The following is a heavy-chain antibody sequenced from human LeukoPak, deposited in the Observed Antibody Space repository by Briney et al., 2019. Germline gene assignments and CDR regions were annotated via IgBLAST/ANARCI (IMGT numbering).Heavy chain of an antibody. V-gene: IGHV4-39*07. CDR2: IYRSGTT. J-gene: IGHJ4*02. CDR1: GASISSSSYY. Sequence: KSSETLSLTCTVSGASISSSSYYWGWIRQPPGKGLEWIGSIYRSGTTYYNPSLKSRVTISVDTSKNQFSLKLSSVTAADTAVYYCAKDPVTLREIDYWGQGTLVTVSS. D-gene: IGHD4-17*01. CDR3: AKDPVTLREIDY.